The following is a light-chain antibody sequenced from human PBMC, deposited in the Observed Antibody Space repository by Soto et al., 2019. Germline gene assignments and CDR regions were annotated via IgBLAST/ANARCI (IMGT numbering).Light chain of an antibody. CDR3: SSYAGSNNFV. V-gene: IGLV2-8*01. Sequence: QSVLTQPPSASGSPGQSVTISCTGTSSDVGGYNYVFWFQQHPGKAPKVIIYGVANRPSGVPDRFSGSKSGNTASLTVSGLQAEDEADYYCSSYAGSNNFVFGTGTKVTV. CDR1: SSDVGGYNY. CDR2: GVA. J-gene: IGLJ1*01.